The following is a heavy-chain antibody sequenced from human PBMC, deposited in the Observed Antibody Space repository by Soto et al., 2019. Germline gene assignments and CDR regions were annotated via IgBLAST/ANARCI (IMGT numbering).Heavy chain of an antibody. D-gene: IGHD2-21*01. J-gene: IGHJ3*02. CDR1: GGSISSYY. CDR2: IYYSGST. Sequence: PSETLSLTCTVSGGSISSYYWSWIRQPPGKGLEWIGYIYYSGSTNYNPSLKSRVTISVDTSKNQFSLKLSSVTAADTAAYYCVCLSGHNDAFDIWGQGTIVTVSS. V-gene: IGHV4-59*08. CDR3: VCLSGHNDAFDI.